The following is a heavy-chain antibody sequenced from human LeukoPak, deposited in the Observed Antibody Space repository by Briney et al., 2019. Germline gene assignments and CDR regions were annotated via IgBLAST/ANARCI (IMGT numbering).Heavy chain of an antibody. CDR1: GFTVSTNC. CDR2: IYRAGAK. D-gene: IGHD5-18*01. V-gene: IGHV3-53*04. J-gene: IGHJ4*02. Sequence: GASLRLSCAASGFTVSTNCMTWVRQAPGKGLEWVSTIYRAGAKYYADSVMGRFTISRHNSRNKLYLQMNSLRAEDTAVYYCARVDTVMAYYFDLWGQGTLVTVSS. CDR3: ARVDTVMAYYFDL.